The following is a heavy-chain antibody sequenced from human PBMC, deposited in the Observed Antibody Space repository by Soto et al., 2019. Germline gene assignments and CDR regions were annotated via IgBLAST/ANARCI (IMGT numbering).Heavy chain of an antibody. CDR2: ISGYNGHT. V-gene: IGHV1-18*04. Sequence: ASVKVSCKASGYTFTNYGITWVRQAPGEGLEWMGWISGYNGHTNYAQKVQGRVTMTTDTSTSTAYMELRSLSSEDTALYYCAAEYSGRYFNVLDFWGQGTLVTVSS. D-gene: IGHD1-26*01. J-gene: IGHJ4*02. CDR1: GYTFTNYG. CDR3: AAEYSGRYFNVLDF.